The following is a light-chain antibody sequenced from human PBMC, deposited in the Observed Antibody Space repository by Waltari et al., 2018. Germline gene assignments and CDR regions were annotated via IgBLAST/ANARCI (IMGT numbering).Light chain of an antibody. CDR2: DAS. Sequence: EIVLTQSPATLSLSPGERATLSCRASESIGRYLAWYQQKPGKAPRLLIYDASNRATGIPVRFTGSGSGTDFTRAISSLETEDVALYYCQHCSNWPAFGQGTRLEIK. J-gene: IGKJ5*01. CDR3: QHCSNWPA. V-gene: IGKV3-11*01. CDR1: ESIGRY.